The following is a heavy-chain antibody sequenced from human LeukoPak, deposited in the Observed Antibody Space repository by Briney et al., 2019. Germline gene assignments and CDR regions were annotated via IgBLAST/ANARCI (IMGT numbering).Heavy chain of an antibody. Sequence: PGGSLRLSCADSVFTFSTYNMNRVRQAPGKGLEWVSSITSSSRYTFYADSVKGRFTISRDNAKNTLYLQMNSLRAEDTAVYYCARAATIFGVVTAYYFDYWGQGTLVTVSS. V-gene: IGHV3-21*01. CDR2: ITSSSRYT. CDR1: VFTFSTYN. D-gene: IGHD3-3*01. J-gene: IGHJ4*02. CDR3: ARAATIFGVVTAYYFDY.